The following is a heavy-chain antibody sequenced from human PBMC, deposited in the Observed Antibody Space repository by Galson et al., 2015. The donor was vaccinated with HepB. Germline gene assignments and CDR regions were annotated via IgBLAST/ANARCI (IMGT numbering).Heavy chain of an antibody. CDR1: GFTFSSFG. CDR2: IWYDGSNK. V-gene: IGHV3-33*01. Sequence: SLRLSCAASGFTFSSFGMHWVRQAPGKGLEWVAGIWYDGSNKYYADSVTGRFTISRDSSKNTLYLHMSSLRAEDSAVYYCARDALFYSSGWTNWFDPWGQGTLATVSS. D-gene: IGHD6-19*01. J-gene: IGHJ5*02. CDR3: ARDALFYSSGWTNWFDP.